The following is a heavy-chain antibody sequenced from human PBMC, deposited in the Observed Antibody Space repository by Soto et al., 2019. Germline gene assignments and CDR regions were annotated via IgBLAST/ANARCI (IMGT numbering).Heavy chain of an antibody. CDR1: GGTFSSYA. CDR3: ARSENDYSNPMSSWYFDL. D-gene: IGHD4-4*01. J-gene: IGHJ2*01. CDR2: IIPIFGTA. V-gene: IGHV1-69*13. Sequence: ASVKVSCKASGGTFSSYAISWVRQAPGQGLEWMGGIIPIFGTANYAQKFQGRVTITADESTSTAYMELSSLRSEDTAVYYCARSENDYSNPMSSWYFDLWGRGTLVTVSS.